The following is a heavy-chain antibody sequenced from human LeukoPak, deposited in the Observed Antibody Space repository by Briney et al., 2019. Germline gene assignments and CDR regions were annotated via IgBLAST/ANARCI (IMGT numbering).Heavy chain of an antibody. J-gene: IGHJ5*02. Sequence: ASVKVSCKASGYTFTSYGISWVRQAPGQGLEWMGWISAYNGNTNYAQNFQGRVTMTRDTSISTAYMELTRLTSDDTAVYYCARAVAGILVGWFDPWGQGTLVTVSS. CDR2: ISAYNGNT. CDR3: ARAVAGILVGWFDP. D-gene: IGHD6-19*01. V-gene: IGHV1-18*01. CDR1: GYTFTSYG.